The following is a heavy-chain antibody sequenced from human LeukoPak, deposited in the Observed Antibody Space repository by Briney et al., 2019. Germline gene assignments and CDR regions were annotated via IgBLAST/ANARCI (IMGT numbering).Heavy chain of an antibody. V-gene: IGHV3-53*01. Sequence: GGSLRLSCAASGFTVSSNHMSWVRQAPGKGLEWVSVIYSGGSTDYADSVKGRFTISRDNSKNTLYLQMNSLRAEDTAVYYCARAESGYYFDYWGQGTLVTVSS. CDR2: IYSGGST. CDR3: ARAESGYYFDY. D-gene: IGHD1-14*01. CDR1: GFTVSSNH. J-gene: IGHJ4*02.